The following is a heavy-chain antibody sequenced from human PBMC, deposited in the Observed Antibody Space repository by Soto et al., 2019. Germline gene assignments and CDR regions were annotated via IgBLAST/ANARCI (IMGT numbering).Heavy chain of an antibody. J-gene: IGHJ3*02. CDR3: AKDNEQLVQLSAFDI. CDR2: ISGSGGST. Sequence: PGGSLRLSCAASGFTFSSYAMSWVRQAPGKGLEWVSAISGSGGSTYYADSVKGRFTISRDNSRNTLYLQMNSLRAEDTAVYYCAKDNEQLVQLSAFDIWGQGTMVTVPS. CDR1: GFTFSSYA. D-gene: IGHD6-6*01. V-gene: IGHV3-23*01.